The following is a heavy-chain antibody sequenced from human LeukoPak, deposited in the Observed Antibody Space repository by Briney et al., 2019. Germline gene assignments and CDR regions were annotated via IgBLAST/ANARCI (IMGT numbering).Heavy chain of an antibody. CDR1: GFTVSSNY. CDR2: ITGSGGST. J-gene: IGHJ4*02. Sequence: PGGSLRLSCAASGFTVSSNYMSWVRQAPGKGLEWVSGITGSGGSTYYADSVKGRFTISRDNSQNTLYLQMNSLRAEDTAVYYCAKGHGSGTYWVFNDWGQGTLVTVSS. V-gene: IGHV3-23*01. D-gene: IGHD3-10*01. CDR3: AKGHGSGTYWVFND.